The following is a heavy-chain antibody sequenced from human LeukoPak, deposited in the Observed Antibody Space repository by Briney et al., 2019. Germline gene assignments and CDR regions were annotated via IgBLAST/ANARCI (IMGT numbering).Heavy chain of an antibody. CDR2: ISAYNGNT. CDR3: ATAARGYSYGAFDY. V-gene: IGHV1-18*01. CDR1: GYTFTSYG. D-gene: IGHD5-18*01. J-gene: IGHJ4*02. Sequence: ASVKVSCKASGYTFTSYGISWVRQAPGQGLEWMGWISAYNGNTNYAQKFQGRVTMTEDTSTDTAYMELSSLRSEDTAVYYCATAARGYSYGAFDYWGQGTLVTVSS.